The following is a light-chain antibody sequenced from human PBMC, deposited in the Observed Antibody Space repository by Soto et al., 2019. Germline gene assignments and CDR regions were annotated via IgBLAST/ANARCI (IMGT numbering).Light chain of an antibody. V-gene: IGLV2-8*01. CDR2: EVT. CDR1: SSDVGAYYS. CDR3: SSHAGSYNLAV. J-gene: IGLJ1*01. Sequence: QSALTQPPSASGSPGQSVTISCTGTSSDVGAYYSVSWYQQHPGKAPKLMIYEVTKRPSGVPDRFSGSKSGSTASLTVSGLQAEDEAEAYYSSHAGSYNLAVFGTGTKVTVL.